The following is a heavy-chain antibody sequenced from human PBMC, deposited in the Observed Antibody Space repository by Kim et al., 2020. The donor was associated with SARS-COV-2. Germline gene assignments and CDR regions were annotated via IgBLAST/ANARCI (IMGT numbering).Heavy chain of an antibody. Sequence: GGSLRLSCAACGFTFNDYWMTWIRQAPGKGLEWVAGIKDDGSEKLYVDSVKGRFTISRDNAKNSLYLQMNSLRVEDMAVYYCTRALSGSGRGFDAWGQGTLVTVSS. CDR1: GFTFNDYW. CDR2: IKDDGSEK. V-gene: IGHV3-7*05. CDR3: TRALSGSGRGFDA. J-gene: IGHJ5*02. D-gene: IGHD3-10*01.